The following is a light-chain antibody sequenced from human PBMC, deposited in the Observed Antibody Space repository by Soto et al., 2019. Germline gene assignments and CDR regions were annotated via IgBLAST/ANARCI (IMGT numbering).Light chain of an antibody. CDR1: QGISSY. V-gene: IGKV1-8*01. CDR2: AAS. CDR3: QQYYSYPRT. Sequence: AIRMTQSPSSFSASTGDRVTITCRASQGISSYLAWYQHKPGKAPKLLIYAASTLQSGVPSRFSGSGSGTDFTLTISCLQSEDFATYDGQQYYSYPRTFGGGTKVEIK. J-gene: IGKJ4*01.